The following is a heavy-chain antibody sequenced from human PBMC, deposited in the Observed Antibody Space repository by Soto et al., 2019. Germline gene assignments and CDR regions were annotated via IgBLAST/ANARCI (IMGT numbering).Heavy chain of an antibody. CDR2: ISGSGVNT. CDR1: GFSFSNYA. D-gene: IGHD1-1*01. Sequence: EVQLLESGGGLVQPGGSLRLSCAASGFSFSNYAMSWVRQAPGKGLAWVSTISGSGVNTYYADSVKGRFTISRDNSKNTLYLQMNDLRAEDTAVYYCVLATAFDSWGQGALVTVSS. J-gene: IGHJ4*02. CDR3: VLATAFDS. V-gene: IGHV3-23*01.